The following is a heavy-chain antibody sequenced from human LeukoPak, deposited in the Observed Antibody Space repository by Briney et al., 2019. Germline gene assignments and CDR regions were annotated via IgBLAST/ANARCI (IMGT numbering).Heavy chain of an antibody. CDR1: GFTFGDYV. Sequence: PGGSLRLSCAASGFTFGDYVMSWFRQAPGKGLEWVGFIGSRADSGASEYAASVKGRFTISRDDSKSIAYLQMNSLKIEDTAVYYCARQKGDIWGQGTLVTVSP. V-gene: IGHV3-49*03. CDR2: IGSRADSGAS. D-gene: IGHD1-26*01. CDR3: ARQKGDI. J-gene: IGHJ4*02.